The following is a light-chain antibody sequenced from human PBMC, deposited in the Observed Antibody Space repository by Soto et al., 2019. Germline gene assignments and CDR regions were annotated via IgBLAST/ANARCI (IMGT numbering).Light chain of an antibody. CDR3: QQRSNWPLT. Sequence: EIVLTQSPATLSLSPGERATLSCRASQSVSSSLAWYQQKPGQAPRLLIYDASNRATGIPARFSGSGSGTDFTLTITSLEPEEFAVYYCQQRSNWPLTFGGGTKVELK. CDR2: DAS. V-gene: IGKV3-11*01. CDR1: QSVSSS. J-gene: IGKJ4*01.